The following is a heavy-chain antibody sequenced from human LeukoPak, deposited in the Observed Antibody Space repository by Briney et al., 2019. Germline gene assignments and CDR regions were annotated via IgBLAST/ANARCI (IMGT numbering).Heavy chain of an antibody. J-gene: IGHJ4*02. D-gene: IGHD1-26*01. CDR2: IKQGGSEK. Sequence: GGSLRLSCAASGFMFSSYWMNWVRQAPGKGLEWVANIKQGGSEKYYLDSVKGRFTISRDNAKNSLYLQMNSLRAEDTAVYYCARDRQLLGKYYFDYWGQGTLVTVSS. V-gene: IGHV3-7*01. CDR1: GFMFSSYW. CDR3: ARDRQLLGKYYFDY.